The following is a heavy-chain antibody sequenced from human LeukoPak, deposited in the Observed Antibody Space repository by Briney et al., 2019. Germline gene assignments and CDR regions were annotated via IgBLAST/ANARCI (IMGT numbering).Heavy chain of an antibody. CDR3: ARDKDGYSPTLGY. V-gene: IGHV3-21*01. CDR2: ISSSSSYI. J-gene: IGHJ4*02. CDR1: GFTFSSYS. Sequence: GGSLRLSCAASGFTFSSYSMNWVRQAPGKGLEWVSSISSSSSYIYYADSVKGRFTISRDNAKNLLYLQMNSLRAEDTAVYYCARDKDGYSPTLGYWGQGTLVTVSS. D-gene: IGHD2-15*01.